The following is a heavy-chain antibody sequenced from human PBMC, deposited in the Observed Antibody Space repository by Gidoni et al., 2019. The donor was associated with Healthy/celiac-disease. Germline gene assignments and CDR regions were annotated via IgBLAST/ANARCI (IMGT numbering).Heavy chain of an antibody. J-gene: IGHJ4*02. D-gene: IGHD2-21*02. Sequence: QLQLQESGPGLVKPSETLSLTCTVSGGSISSSSHYLGWIRQPPGKGLEWIGSIYYSGSTYYNPSLKSRVTISVDTSKNQFSLKLSSVTAADTAVYYCARDSSSGVVTPLYYFDYWGQGTLVTVSS. CDR2: IYYSGST. CDR1: GGSISSSSHY. V-gene: IGHV4-39*07. CDR3: ARDSSSGVVTPLYYFDY.